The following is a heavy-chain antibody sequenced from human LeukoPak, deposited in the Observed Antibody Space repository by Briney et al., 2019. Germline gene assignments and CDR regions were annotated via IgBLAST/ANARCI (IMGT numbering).Heavy chain of an antibody. J-gene: IGHJ4*02. CDR2: IWYDASNK. D-gene: IGHD3-9*01. CDR1: GFTFSNYA. V-gene: IGHV3-33*08. CDR3: ATDISTHYFGS. Sequence: GGSLRLSCVVSGFTFSNYAMHWVRQAPGKGLEWVTFIWYDASNKYYAESVKGRFTISRDNSRNTVFLQMNSLRAEDTAIYYCATDISTHYFGSWGQGTLVTVSS.